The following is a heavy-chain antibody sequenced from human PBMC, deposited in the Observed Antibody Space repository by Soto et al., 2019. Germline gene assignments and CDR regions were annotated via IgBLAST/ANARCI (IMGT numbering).Heavy chain of an antibody. CDR1: GGSISSYY. Sequence: SETLSLTCTVSGGSISSYYWSWIRQPPGKGLEWIGYIYYSGSTNYNPSLKSRVNISVDTSKNQFSLKLSSVTAADTAVYYCARTGVAAAGYYYYYMDVWGKGTTVTVSS. CDR2: IYYSGST. D-gene: IGHD6-13*01. CDR3: ARTGVAAAGYYYYYMDV. V-gene: IGHV4-59*01. J-gene: IGHJ6*03.